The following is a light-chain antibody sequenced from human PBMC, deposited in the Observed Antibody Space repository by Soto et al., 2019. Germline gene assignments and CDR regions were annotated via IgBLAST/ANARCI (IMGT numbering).Light chain of an antibody. Sequence: ETVLTQSPGTLSLSPVKIATLSLRSSQSVISSYLAWYQQKRGQAPRLLIYGASTRATGIPDRFSGGGSGTDFTLTITRVEPEDFAVYYCQQYRSSPPSITFGQGSRLEIK. V-gene: IGKV3-20*01. CDR2: GAS. CDR1: QSVISSY. CDR3: QQYRSSPPSIT. J-gene: IGKJ5*01.